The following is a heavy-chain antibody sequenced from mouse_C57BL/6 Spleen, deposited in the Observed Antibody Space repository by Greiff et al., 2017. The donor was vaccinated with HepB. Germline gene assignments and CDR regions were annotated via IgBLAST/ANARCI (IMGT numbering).Heavy chain of an antibody. V-gene: IGHV7-3*01. Sequence: EVKLMESGGGLVQPGGSLSLSCAASGFTFTDYYMSWVRQPPGKALEWLGFIRNKANGYTTEYSASVKGRFTISRDTSQSILYLQMNARRAEDSATYNRARYMRYYGSRDDYAMDYWGQGTSVTVSS. CDR2: IRNKANGYTT. D-gene: IGHD1-1*01. J-gene: IGHJ4*01. CDR1: GFTFTDYY. CDR3: ARYMRYYGSRDDYAMDY.